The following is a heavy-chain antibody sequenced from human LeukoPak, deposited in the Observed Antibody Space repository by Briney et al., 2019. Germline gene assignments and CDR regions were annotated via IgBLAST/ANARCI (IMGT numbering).Heavy chain of an antibody. CDR1: GYTFTTYG. Sequence: ASVKVSCKASGYTFTTYGVSWVRQAPGQGLEWMGWISANNGKTNYAQKFQGRVTMTTDTSTSTAHMELRSLRSDDTAVYYCARGDFRTTSENHYYYYGMDVWGQGTTVTVSS. J-gene: IGHJ6*02. D-gene: IGHD1-1*01. CDR2: ISANNGKT. CDR3: ARGDFRTTSENHYYYYGMDV. V-gene: IGHV1-18*01.